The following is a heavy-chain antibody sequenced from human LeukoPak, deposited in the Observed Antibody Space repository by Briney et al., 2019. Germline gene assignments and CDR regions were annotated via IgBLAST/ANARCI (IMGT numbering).Heavy chain of an antibody. J-gene: IGHJ4*02. V-gene: IGHV3-7*05. D-gene: IGHD5-12*01. CDR1: GFTFSSYW. Sequence: GGSLRLSCAASGFTFSSYWMNWVRQAPGKGLEWVANIKEDGSEEYYVDSVKGRFTISRDNAKNSLYLQMNSLRAEDTALYYCARDRGGSFEYWGQGSLVTVSS. CDR3: ARDRGGSFEY. CDR2: IKEDGSEE.